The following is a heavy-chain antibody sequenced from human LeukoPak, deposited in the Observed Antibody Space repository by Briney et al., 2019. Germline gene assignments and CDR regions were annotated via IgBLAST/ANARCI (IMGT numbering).Heavy chain of an antibody. CDR2: IYTSGNI. Sequence: PSQTLSLTCTVSGGSISSGSYYWSWLRRPAGEGLEWIVRIYTSGNINYHPSLKSRVTISVDMSKNQFSLKLNSVTAADTAVYYCARVVYPGVVTDAFDIWGQGTMVTVSS. J-gene: IGHJ3*02. CDR3: ARVVYPGVVTDAFDI. D-gene: IGHD2-21*02. CDR1: GGSISSGSYY. V-gene: IGHV4-61*02.